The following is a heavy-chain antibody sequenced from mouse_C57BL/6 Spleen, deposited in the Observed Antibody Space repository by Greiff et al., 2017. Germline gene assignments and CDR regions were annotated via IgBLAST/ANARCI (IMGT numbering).Heavy chain of an antibody. J-gene: IGHJ3*01. CDR1: GYTFTSYW. V-gene: IGHV1-72*01. CDR3: ARWGGYDWFAY. D-gene: IGHD2-2*01. Sequence: QVQLKQPGAELVKPGASVKLSCKASGYTFTSYWMHWVKQRPGRGLEWIGRIDPNSGGTKYNEKFKSKATLTVDKPSSTAYMQLSSLTSEDSAVDCCARWGGYDWFAYWGQGTLVTVSA. CDR2: IDPNSGGT.